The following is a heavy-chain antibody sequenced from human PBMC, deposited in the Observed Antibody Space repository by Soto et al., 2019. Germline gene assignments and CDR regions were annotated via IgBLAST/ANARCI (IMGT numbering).Heavy chain of an antibody. CDR2: TYYRSQWFN. D-gene: IGHD6-13*01. CDR1: GDSVSSNIVT. V-gene: IGHV6-1*01. CDR3: ARLIGTSWFVG. J-gene: IGHJ4*02. Sequence: QVQLLQSGPGLVKPSQTLSLTCAISGDSVSSNIVTWDLIRQSPSRGLEWLGRTYYRSQWFNDYAVSVKSRMTINADTSKNQFSLQLNYVTPEDTAVYYCARLIGTSWFVGWGQGTPVTVSS.